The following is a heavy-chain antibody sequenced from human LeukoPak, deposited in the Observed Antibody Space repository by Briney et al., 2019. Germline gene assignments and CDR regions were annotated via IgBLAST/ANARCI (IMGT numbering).Heavy chain of an antibody. Sequence: PGGSLRLSCSAAGFPFSGYAMHWVRQAPGKGLEWVAGIWYDGINKYYADSVKGRFTISKDNSKNMLYLQMDSLGAGDTAVYYCACPRQQLAWYFDYWGQGTLVTVSS. J-gene: IGHJ4*02. D-gene: IGHD6-13*01. CDR3: ACPRQQLAWYFDY. CDR1: GFPFSGYA. CDR2: IWYDGINK. V-gene: IGHV3-33*08.